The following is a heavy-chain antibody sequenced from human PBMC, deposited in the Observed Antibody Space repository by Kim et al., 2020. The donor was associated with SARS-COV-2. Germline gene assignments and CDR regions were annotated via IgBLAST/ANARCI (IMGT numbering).Heavy chain of an antibody. D-gene: IGHD1-26*01. J-gene: IGHJ4*02. CDR1: GFTFGDYA. CDR3: TRAPFGSYYSYYFDY. Sequence: GGSLRLSCTASGFTFGDYAMSWFRQAPGKGLEWVGFIRSKAYGGTTEYAASVKGRFTISRDDSKSIAYLQMNSLKTEDTAVYYCTRAPFGSYYSYYFDYWGQGTLVTVSS. CDR2: IRSKAYGGTT. V-gene: IGHV3-49*03.